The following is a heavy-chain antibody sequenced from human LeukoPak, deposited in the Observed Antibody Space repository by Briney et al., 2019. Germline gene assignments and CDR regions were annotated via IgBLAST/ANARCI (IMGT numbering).Heavy chain of an antibody. V-gene: IGHV3-30-3*01. CDR3: ARETGSPGAFDI. Sequence: PGGSLRLSCAASGFTLSNHDLHWVRQAPGQGLEWKTGTAKDGSYKSYAGSVKGRFTISRDNSKNTLYLQMNSLRPEDTAVYYCARETGSPGAFDIWGQGTMVTVSS. CDR1: GFTLSNHD. J-gene: IGHJ3*02. D-gene: IGHD1-26*01. CDR2: TAKDGSYK.